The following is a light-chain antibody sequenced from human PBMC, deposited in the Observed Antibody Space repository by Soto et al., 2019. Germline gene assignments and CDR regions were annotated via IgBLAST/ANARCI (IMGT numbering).Light chain of an antibody. CDR3: QQRTKLVP. J-gene: IGKJ5*01. CDR2: DAS. CDR1: QSVSRY. V-gene: IGKV3-11*01. Sequence: IGLTKSPATLSLSPRERAILSCRASQSVSRYLAWYQQKPGQAPRLLIFDASNRATGIPARFSGSGSGTDFTLTISSLESEDFAVYYCQQRTKLVPFGQGTRLEIK.